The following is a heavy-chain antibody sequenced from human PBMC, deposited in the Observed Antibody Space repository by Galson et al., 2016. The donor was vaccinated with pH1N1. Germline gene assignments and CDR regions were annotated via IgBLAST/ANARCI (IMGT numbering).Heavy chain of an antibody. CDR3: ARDVAYSGYDPYFDF. J-gene: IGHJ4*02. Sequence: SVKVSCKASGYTFTDYYIHWVSQAPGKGLEWMGWINPNSDVTKYAQKFQDRVTMTRDTSINTAYMELSGLTSDDTAVYYCARDVAYSGYDPYFDFWGQGTLVTVSS. D-gene: IGHD5-12*01. V-gene: IGHV1-2*02. CDR1: GYTFTDYY. CDR2: INPNSDVT.